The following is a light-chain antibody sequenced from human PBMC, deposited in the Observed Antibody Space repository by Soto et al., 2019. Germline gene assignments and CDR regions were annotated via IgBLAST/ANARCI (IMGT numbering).Light chain of an antibody. V-gene: IGKV1-5*01. Sequence: DIQMTQSPSTLSASVGDTVTITCRASESIDNWVAWYQQKPEKAPKLLIVAASTLVRGVESRFSGRGSGTEFTLTISSLQADDYATFYCQQYHTDWTFGQGTKVDNK. J-gene: IGKJ1*01. CDR3: QQYHTDWT. CDR1: ESIDNW. CDR2: AAS.